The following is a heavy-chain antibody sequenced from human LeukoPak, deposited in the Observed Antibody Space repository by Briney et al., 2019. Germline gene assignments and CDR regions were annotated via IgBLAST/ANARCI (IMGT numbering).Heavy chain of an antibody. D-gene: IGHD1-26*01. Sequence: QAGGSLRLSCAASGFTFSSYSMNWVRQAPGKGLEWVAFISYDGSNKYYADSVKGRFTISRDNSKNTLYLQMNSLRAEDTAVYYCARDGSGIVGTRAFDIWGQGTMVTVSS. J-gene: IGHJ3*02. CDR3: ARDGSGIVGTRAFDI. CDR2: ISYDGSNK. V-gene: IGHV3-30*03. CDR1: GFTFSSYS.